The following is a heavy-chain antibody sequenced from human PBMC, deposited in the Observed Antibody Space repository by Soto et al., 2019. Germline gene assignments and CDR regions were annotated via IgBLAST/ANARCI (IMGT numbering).Heavy chain of an antibody. V-gene: IGHV3-21*01. J-gene: IGHJ4*02. CDR2: ISSSSSYI. Sequence: EVQLVESGGGLVKPGGSLRLSCAASGFTFSSYSMNWVRQAPGKGLEWVSSISSSSSYIYYADSVKGRFTISRDNAKNSLYREMNSLRAGETAVYYFARETRGAMAIFFEWFRGGAGGGVDYWGQGTLVTVSS. CDR1: GFTFSSYS. CDR3: ARETRGAMAIFFEWFRGGAGGGVDY. D-gene: IGHD3-3*01.